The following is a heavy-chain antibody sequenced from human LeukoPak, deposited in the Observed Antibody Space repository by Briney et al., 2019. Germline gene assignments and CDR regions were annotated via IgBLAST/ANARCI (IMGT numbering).Heavy chain of an antibody. D-gene: IGHD2-2*01. CDR2: INPNSGGT. V-gene: IGHV1-2*02. Sequence: ASVKVSCKASGYTFTGYYMHWVRQAPGQGLEWMGWINPNSGGTNYAQKFQGRVTMTRDTSISTAYIELSRLRSDDTAVYYCASGYCSSTSCYDWFDPWGQGTLVTVSS. CDR3: ASGYCSSTSCYDWFDP. CDR1: GYTFTGYY. J-gene: IGHJ5*02.